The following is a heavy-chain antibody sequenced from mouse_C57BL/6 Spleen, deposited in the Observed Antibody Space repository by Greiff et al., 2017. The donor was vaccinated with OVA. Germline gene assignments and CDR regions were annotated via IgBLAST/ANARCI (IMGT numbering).Heavy chain of an antibody. Sequence: VKLVESGPELVKPGASVKISCKASGYAFSSSWMNWVKQRPGKGLEWIGRIYPGDGDTNYNGKFKGKATLTADKSSSTAYMQLSSLTSEDSAVYFCARWGLWTYYFDYWGQGTTLTVSS. D-gene: IGHD1-1*02. J-gene: IGHJ2*01. CDR1: GYAFSSSW. CDR2: IYPGDGDT. V-gene: IGHV1-82*01. CDR3: ARWGLWTYYFDY.